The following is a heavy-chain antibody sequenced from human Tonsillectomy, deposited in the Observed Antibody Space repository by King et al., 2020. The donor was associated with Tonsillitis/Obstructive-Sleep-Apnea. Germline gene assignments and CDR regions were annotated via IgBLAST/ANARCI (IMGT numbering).Heavy chain of an antibody. V-gene: IGHV3-30*01. Sequence: VQLVESGGGMVQPGRSLRLSCAASGFTFSSYAMHWVRQAPGKGLEWVAVISYDGSNKYYADSVKGRFTISRDNSKNTRYLQMNSLRAEDTAVYYCARNGGDYVWGSYRDMDVWGKGTTVTVSS. CDR2: ISYDGSNK. D-gene: IGHD3-16*02. CDR3: ARNGGDYVWGSYRDMDV. J-gene: IGHJ6*03. CDR1: GFTFSSYA.